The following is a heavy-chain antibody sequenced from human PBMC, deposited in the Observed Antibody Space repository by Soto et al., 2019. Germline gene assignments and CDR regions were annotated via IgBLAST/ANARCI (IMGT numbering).Heavy chain of an antibody. CDR3: ASYHSGYVGRNWFDP. Sequence: SETLSLTCTVFGGSIDDYYWSWIRQSPGKGLEWIGHISDRGTTDYNPSLKSRVTISVDTSKNQFSLKLSSVTAADTAVYYCASYHSGYVGRNWFDPWGQGTLVTVSS. J-gene: IGHJ5*02. CDR2: ISDRGTT. V-gene: IGHV4-59*01. D-gene: IGHD5-12*01. CDR1: GGSIDDYY.